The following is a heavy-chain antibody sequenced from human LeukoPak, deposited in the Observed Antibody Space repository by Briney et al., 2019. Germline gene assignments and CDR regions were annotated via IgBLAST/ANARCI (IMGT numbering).Heavy chain of an antibody. D-gene: IGHD1-26*01. CDR1: GFTFISYG. CDR3: AKDVLSGSYLGEYYFDY. V-gene: IGHV3-30*18. J-gene: IGHJ4*02. CDR2: ISYDGSKK. Sequence: PGGSLRLSCVASGFTFISYGMHWVRQAPGKGLEWVAVISYDGSKKYYADSVKGRFTISRDNSMNTLYLQMNSLRTEDTAVYYCAKDVLSGSYLGEYYFDYWGQGTLVTVSS.